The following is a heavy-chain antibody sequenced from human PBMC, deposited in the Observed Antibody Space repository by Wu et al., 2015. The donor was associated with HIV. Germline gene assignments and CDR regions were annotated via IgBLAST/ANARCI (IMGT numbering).Heavy chain of an antibody. CDR3: ARQRAYSSGWYVYDY. CDR1: GYTFTSYD. CDR2: MNPKSYNT. V-gene: IGHV1-8*01. Sequence: VASVKVSCKTSGYTFTSYDINWVRQATGQGLEWMGWMNPKSYNTGYAQKFQGRLTMTRDTSISTAYMELSSLRSEDTAVYYCARQRAYSSGWYVYDYWGQGTLVTVSS. D-gene: IGHD6-19*01. J-gene: IGHJ4*02.